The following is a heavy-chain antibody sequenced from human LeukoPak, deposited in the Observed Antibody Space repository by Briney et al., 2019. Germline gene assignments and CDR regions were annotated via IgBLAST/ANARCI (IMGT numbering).Heavy chain of an antibody. V-gene: IGHV1-3*01. Sequence: SVKVSCKASGGTFSSYAISWVRQAPGQGLEWMGWINAGNGNTKYSQKFQGRVTITRDTSASTAYMELSSLRSEDTAVYYCAKVGLIGYCSGGSCYPDYWGQGTLVTVSS. CDR1: GGTFSSYA. CDR3: AKVGLIGYCSGGSCYPDY. D-gene: IGHD2-15*01. CDR2: INAGNGNT. J-gene: IGHJ4*02.